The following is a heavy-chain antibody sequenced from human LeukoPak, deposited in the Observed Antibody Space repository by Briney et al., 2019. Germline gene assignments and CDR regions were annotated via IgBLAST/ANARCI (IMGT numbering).Heavy chain of an antibody. D-gene: IGHD3-3*01. Sequence: GGSLRLSCAASGFTVSSNYMSWVRQAPGKGLEWVSVIYSGGSTYYADSVKGRFTISRDNSKNTQYLQMNSLRAEDTAVYYCARGRGDDFWSGYYDRLSYYYYGMDVWGQGTTVTVSS. V-gene: IGHV3-53*01. CDR1: GFTVSSNY. CDR3: ARGRGDDFWSGYYDRLSYYYYGMDV. J-gene: IGHJ6*02. CDR2: IYSGGST.